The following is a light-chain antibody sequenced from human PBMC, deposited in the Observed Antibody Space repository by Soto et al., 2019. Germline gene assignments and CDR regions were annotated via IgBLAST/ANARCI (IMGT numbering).Light chain of an antibody. J-gene: IGLJ2*01. CDR2: DVS. CDR1: SSDVGGYNY. Sequence: QSALTQPASVSGSPGQSITISCTGTSSDVGGYNYVSWYQQHPGKAPKLMIYDVSNRPSGVSNRFSGSKSGNTASLTIYGRQADDEADYYCCSYWTTSTLVIFGGGTKLTVL. CDR3: CSYWTTSTLVI. V-gene: IGLV2-14*01.